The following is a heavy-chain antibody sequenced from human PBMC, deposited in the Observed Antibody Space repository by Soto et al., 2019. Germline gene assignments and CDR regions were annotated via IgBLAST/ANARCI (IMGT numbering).Heavy chain of an antibody. J-gene: IGHJ4*02. CDR3: ARLAYYFDTSGSYQTSPFDY. CDR1: GGSISSYY. D-gene: IGHD3-22*01. Sequence: PAETLSLTCTVSGGSISSYYWSWIRQPPGKGLEWIGYIYYSGSTNYNPSLESRVSMSVDTSKNQFSLRLSSVSAADTAVYYCARLAYYFDTSGSYQTSPFDYWGQGTLVTVSS. V-gene: IGHV4-59*08. CDR2: IYYSGST.